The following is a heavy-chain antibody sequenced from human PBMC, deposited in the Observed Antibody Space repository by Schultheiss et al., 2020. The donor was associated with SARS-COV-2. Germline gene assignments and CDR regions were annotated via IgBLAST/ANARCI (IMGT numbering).Heavy chain of an antibody. CDR2: IYYSGST. V-gene: IGHV4-59*01. D-gene: IGHD6-13*01. Sequence: SETLSLTCTVSGGSISSYYWSWIRQPPGKGLEWIGYIYYSGSTNYNPSLKSRVTISVDTSKNQFSLKLSSVTAADTAVYYCARPIIAYGMDVWGQGTTVTVSS. CDR1: GGSISSYY. J-gene: IGHJ6*02. CDR3: ARPIIAYGMDV.